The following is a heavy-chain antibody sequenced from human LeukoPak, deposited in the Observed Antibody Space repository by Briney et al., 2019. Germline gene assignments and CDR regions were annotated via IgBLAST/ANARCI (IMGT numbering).Heavy chain of an antibody. Sequence: GGSLRLSCAASGFTFSSYAMHWVRQAPGKGLEWVAVISYDGSNKYYADSVKGRFTISRDNSKNTLYLQVNSLRAEDTAVYYCARTPLAGAATTFFDYWGQGTLVTVSS. CDR1: GFTFSSYA. CDR3: ARTPLAGAATTFFDY. CDR2: ISYDGSNK. V-gene: IGHV3-30*04. J-gene: IGHJ4*02. D-gene: IGHD2-15*01.